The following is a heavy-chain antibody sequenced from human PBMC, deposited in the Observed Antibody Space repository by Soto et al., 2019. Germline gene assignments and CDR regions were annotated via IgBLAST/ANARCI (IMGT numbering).Heavy chain of an antibody. Sequence: QVQLVQSGAEVKKPGASVKVSCKAAGYTFTSYGISWVRQDPGQGLEWMGWISAYNGNTNYAQKLQGRDTMTTDTSTSTXXMEXXXXXSXXXXXXXXXRDKGSGRWAYWGQGTLVNVSS. D-gene: IGHD3-10*01. V-gene: IGHV1-18*01. J-gene: IGHJ4*02. CDR1: GYTFTSYG. CDR3: XRDKGSGRWAY. CDR2: ISAYNGNT.